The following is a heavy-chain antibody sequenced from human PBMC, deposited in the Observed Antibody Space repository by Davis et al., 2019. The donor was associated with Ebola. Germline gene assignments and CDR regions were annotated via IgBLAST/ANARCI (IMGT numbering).Heavy chain of an antibody. Sequence: GGSLRLSCAASGFTFRNHAMSWVRQAPGKGLEWVSGIGGTGGPTFYLDSVKGRFTISRDNSKNALYLQMNSLRDEDTAIYYCARGGYSTQGPDYWGQGTLVTVSS. J-gene: IGHJ4*02. CDR1: GFTFRNHA. D-gene: IGHD6-13*01. CDR2: IGGTGGPT. CDR3: ARGGYSTQGPDY. V-gene: IGHV3-23*01.